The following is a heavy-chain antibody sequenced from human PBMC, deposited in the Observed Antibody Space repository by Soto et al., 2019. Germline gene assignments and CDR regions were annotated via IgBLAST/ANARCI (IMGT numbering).Heavy chain of an antibody. CDR3: ARGYYYDSSGYGVDI. D-gene: IGHD3-22*01. Sequence: SAKVSCKAPAGTFSSYAISWVRQAPGQGLEWMGGIIPIFGTANYAQKFQGRVTIAADESTSTAYTELSSLRSEDTAVYYCARGYYYDSSGYGVDIWGQGTMVTVSS. V-gene: IGHV1-69*13. J-gene: IGHJ3*02. CDR2: IIPIFGTA. CDR1: AGTFSSYA.